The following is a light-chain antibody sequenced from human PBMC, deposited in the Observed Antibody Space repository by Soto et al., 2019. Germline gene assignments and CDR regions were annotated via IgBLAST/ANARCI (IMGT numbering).Light chain of an antibody. CDR1: QSVSSNY. Sequence: ESVLTQSPGTLSLSPGERATLSCRASQSVSSNYLAWYQQKPGQAPRLLIYGASTRATGIPDRFSGSGSGTDFTLTISRRGPEDSAVYYCQQYGSSPTWTFGQGTKVEIK. V-gene: IGKV3-20*01. CDR2: GAS. CDR3: QQYGSSPTWT. J-gene: IGKJ1*01.